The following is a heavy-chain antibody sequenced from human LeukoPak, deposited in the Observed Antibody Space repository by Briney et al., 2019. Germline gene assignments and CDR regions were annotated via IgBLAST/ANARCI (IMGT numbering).Heavy chain of an antibody. CDR3: AREAGYCSSTSCYTRGMNAFDI. CDR1: GFTFSSYS. CDR2: ISSSSSYI. Sequence: PGGSLRLSCAASGFTFSSYSMNCVRQAPGKGLEWVSSISSSSSYIYYADSVKGRFTISRDNAKNSLYLQMNSLRAEDTAVYYCAREAGYCSSTSCYTRGMNAFDIWGQGTMVTVSS. V-gene: IGHV3-21*01. D-gene: IGHD2-2*02. J-gene: IGHJ3*02.